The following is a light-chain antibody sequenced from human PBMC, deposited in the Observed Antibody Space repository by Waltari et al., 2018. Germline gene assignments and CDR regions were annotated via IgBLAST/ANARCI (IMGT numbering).Light chain of an antibody. CDR3: QSYDSLSGSM. CDR1: SSNIGAGSA. V-gene: IGLV1-40*01. CDR2: GNS. J-gene: IGLJ3*02. Sequence: QSVLTQPPSVSGAPGQRVTISCTGSSSNIGAGSAVHWYQHLPGKVPKLLIYGNSARPSGVPLRFSGSKSGTSAYLAITGLQAEDEATYYCQSYDSLSGSMFGGGTKLTVL.